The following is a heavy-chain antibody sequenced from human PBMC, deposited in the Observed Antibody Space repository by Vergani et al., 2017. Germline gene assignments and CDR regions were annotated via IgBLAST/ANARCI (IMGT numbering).Heavy chain of an antibody. CDR2: IYYSGST. CDR3: ARLADYYYYYMDV. V-gene: IGHV4-59*01. CDR1: GGSISSYY. Sequence: VQLQESGPGLVKPSETLSLTCTVSGGSISSYYWSWIRQPPGKGLEWIGYIYYSGSTNYNPSLRSRVTISLDTSKNQFSLKLSSVTAADTAVYYCARLADYYYYYMDVWGKGTTVTVSS. J-gene: IGHJ6*03.